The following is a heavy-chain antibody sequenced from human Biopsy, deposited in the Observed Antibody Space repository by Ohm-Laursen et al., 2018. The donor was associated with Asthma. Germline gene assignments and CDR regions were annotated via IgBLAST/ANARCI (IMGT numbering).Heavy chain of an antibody. D-gene: IGHD3-10*01. Sequence: RSLRLSCAASGFTFGSYGLHWVRQAPGKGLEWVVDIWFDGSNKHYADSVKGRFTISRDNSKNTLYFQMNSLRAEDTALYYCGRERSYMVDYWGQGTPVIVSS. CDR1: GFTFGSYG. J-gene: IGHJ4*02. V-gene: IGHV3-33*01. CDR3: GRERSYMVDY. CDR2: IWFDGSNK.